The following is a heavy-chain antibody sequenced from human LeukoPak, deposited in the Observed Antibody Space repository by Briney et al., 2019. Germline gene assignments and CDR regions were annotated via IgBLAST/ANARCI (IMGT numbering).Heavy chain of an antibody. CDR3: AKATQWTSDY. Sequence: TGGSLRLSCVVSGFTFSTSAMSWVRQAPGKGLEWVSAISGSGGTTYYADSVKGRFTISRDNSKNTLSLQMNSLRAEDTAVYYCAKATQWTSDYWGQGTLVTVSS. CDR2: ISGSGGTT. CDR1: GFTFSTSA. J-gene: IGHJ4*02. V-gene: IGHV3-23*01. D-gene: IGHD6-19*01.